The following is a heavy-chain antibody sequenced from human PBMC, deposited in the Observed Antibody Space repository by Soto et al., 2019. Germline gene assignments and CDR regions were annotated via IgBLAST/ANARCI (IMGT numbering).Heavy chain of an antibody. D-gene: IGHD5-12*01. Sequence: VASVKVSCKASGYTFTSYGISWVRQAPGQGLEWMGWISAYNGNTNYAQRLQGRVTMTTDTSTSTAYMELRSLRSDDTAVYYCASGVGEMATIASHYWGQGTLVTVSS. CDR3: ASGVGEMATIASHY. CDR2: ISAYNGNT. CDR1: GYTFTSYG. J-gene: IGHJ4*02. V-gene: IGHV1-18*04.